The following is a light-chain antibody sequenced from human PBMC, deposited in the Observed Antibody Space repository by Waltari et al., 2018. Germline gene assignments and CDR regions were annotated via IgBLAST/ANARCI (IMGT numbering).Light chain of an antibody. V-gene: IGKV4-1*01. CDR3: QQYYSTPWT. J-gene: IGKJ1*01. Sequence: DIVMTQSPDSLAVSLGERATINCKSSQSVLYSSNNNNYLAWYQQKPGQPPKLLSSWASTRESGVPDRFSGSGSGTDFTLTISSLQAEDVAVYYCQQYYSTPWTFGQGTKVEIK. CDR1: QSVLYSSNNNNY. CDR2: WAS.